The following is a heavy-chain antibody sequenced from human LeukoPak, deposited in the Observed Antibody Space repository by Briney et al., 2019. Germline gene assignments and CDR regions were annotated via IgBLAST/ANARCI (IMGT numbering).Heavy chain of an antibody. J-gene: IGHJ4*02. CDR3: ARLHEYYYDSSGYHSYFDY. Sequence: GESLKISCQGSGYSFTSYWIGWVRQLPGKGLEWMGIIYPGDSDTRYSPSFQGKASISADKSINNAYLQLSSLKASDTAMYYCARLHEYYYDSSGYHSYFDYWGQGTLVTVSS. D-gene: IGHD3-22*01. V-gene: IGHV5-51*01. CDR2: IYPGDSDT. CDR1: GYSFTSYW.